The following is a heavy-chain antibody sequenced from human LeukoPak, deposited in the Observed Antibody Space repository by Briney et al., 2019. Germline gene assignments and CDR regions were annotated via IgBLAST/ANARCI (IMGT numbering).Heavy chain of an antibody. V-gene: IGHV3-66*01. CDR1: GFTVSSNY. CDR2: IYGSTSA. CDR3: ARLNFGDDY. Sequence: SGGSLRLSCVASGFTVSSNYINWVRQAPGKGLEWVSLIYGSTSADYADSVKGRFTISRDTSMNTVYLQMNSLRAEDTAVYYCARLNFGDDYWGQGTLVTVSS. J-gene: IGHJ4*02. D-gene: IGHD4-17*01.